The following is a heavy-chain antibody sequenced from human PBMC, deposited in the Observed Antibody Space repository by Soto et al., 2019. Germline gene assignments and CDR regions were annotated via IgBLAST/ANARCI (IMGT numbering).Heavy chain of an antibody. J-gene: IGHJ6*02. CDR2: TYYRSKWFN. CDR1: GDSVSSKNAA. CDR3: ARWVRGGTSRGDYYYGMDV. Sequence: PSQTLSLTCAISGDSVSSKNAAWNWIRQSPSRGLEWLGRTYYRSKWFNGYAVSVKSRITINPDTSKNQFSLKLSSVTAADTAVYYCARWVRGGTSRGDYYYGMDVWGQGTTVTVSS. D-gene: IGHD1-1*01. V-gene: IGHV6-1*01.